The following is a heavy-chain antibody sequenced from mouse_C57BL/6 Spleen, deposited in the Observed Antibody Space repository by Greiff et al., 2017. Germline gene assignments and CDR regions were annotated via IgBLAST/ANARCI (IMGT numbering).Heavy chain of an antibody. Sequence: QVQLQQSGAELARPGASVKLSCKASGYTFTSYGISWVKQRTGQGLGWIGEIYPRSGNTYYNEKFKGKATLTADKSSSTAYMELRSLTSEDSAVYFCARGEIYYGNYEADWGQGTLVTVSA. D-gene: IGHD2-1*01. CDR2: IYPRSGNT. CDR1: GYTFTSYG. V-gene: IGHV1-81*01. J-gene: IGHJ3*01. CDR3: ARGEIYYGNYEAD.